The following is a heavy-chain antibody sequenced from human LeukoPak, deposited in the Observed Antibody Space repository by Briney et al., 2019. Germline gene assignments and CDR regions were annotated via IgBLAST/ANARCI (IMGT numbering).Heavy chain of an antibody. CDR3: ATSHVLRFLEWLSPGRYYHYGMDV. V-gene: IGHV3-23*01. CDR1: GFTFSSYA. J-gene: IGHJ6*02. Sequence: PGGSLRLSCAASGFTFSSYAMSWVRQAPGKGLEWVSAISGSGGSTYYADSVKGRFTISRDNSKNTLYLQMNSLRAEDTAVYYCATSHVLRFLEWLSPGRYYHYGMDVWGQGTTVTVSS. CDR2: ISGSGGST. D-gene: IGHD3-3*01.